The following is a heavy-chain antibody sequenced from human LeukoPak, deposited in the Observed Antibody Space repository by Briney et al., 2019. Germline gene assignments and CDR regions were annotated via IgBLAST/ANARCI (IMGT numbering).Heavy chain of an antibody. D-gene: IGHD6-19*01. V-gene: IGHV3-48*04. CDR2: ISSSSSTI. CDR1: GFTFSSYS. J-gene: IGHJ4*02. Sequence: GGSLRLSCAASGFTFSSYSMNWVRQAPGKGLEWVSYISSSSSTIYYADSVKGRFTISRDNAKNSLYLQMNSLRAEDTAVYYCARDRGWYSSGWYVYWGQGTLVTVSS. CDR3: ARDRGWYSSGWYVY.